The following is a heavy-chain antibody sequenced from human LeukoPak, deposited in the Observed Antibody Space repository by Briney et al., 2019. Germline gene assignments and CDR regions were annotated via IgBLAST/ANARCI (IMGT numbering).Heavy chain of an antibody. V-gene: IGHV1-18*01. J-gene: IGHJ5*02. D-gene: IGHD5-12*01. Sequence: ASVKVSCKASGYTFTSYGISWVRQAPGQGLEWMGWISAYNGNTNFAQKLKGRVTITTDTSTSTAYMELRSLRSDDTAVYYCAREFVGGYDWENNWFDPWGQGTLVTVSS. CDR3: AREFVGGYDWENNWFDP. CDR2: ISAYNGNT. CDR1: GYTFTSYG.